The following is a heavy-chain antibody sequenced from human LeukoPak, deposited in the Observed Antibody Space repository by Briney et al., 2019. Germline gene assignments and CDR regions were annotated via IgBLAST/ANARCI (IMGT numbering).Heavy chain of an antibody. V-gene: IGHV3-30*04. CDR2: ISYDASNK. CDR1: GFTFSTYA. J-gene: IGHJ4*02. Sequence: GGSLRLSCAASGFTFSTYAMHWVRQAPGKGLEWVAVISYDASNKYYADSVKGRFTISRDNSKNMLYLQMNSLRAEDTAVYYCAKAESSSWTYYFDYWGQGTLVTVSS. CDR3: AKAESSSWTYYFDY. D-gene: IGHD6-13*01.